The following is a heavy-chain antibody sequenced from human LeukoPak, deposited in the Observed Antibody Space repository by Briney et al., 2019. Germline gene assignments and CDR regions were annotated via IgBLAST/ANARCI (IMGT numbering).Heavy chain of an antibody. CDR3: ARHSQQLGGDDAFDI. V-gene: IGHV5-51*01. CDR2: IYPGDSDT. Sequence: GESLKISCKGSGYSFTSYWIGWVRQMPGKGLEWMGIIYPGDSDTRYSPSFQGQVTISADKSISTAYLQWSSLKASDTAMYYCARHSQQLGGDDAFDIWGQGTMVTVSS. J-gene: IGHJ3*02. D-gene: IGHD6-13*01. CDR1: GYSFTSYW.